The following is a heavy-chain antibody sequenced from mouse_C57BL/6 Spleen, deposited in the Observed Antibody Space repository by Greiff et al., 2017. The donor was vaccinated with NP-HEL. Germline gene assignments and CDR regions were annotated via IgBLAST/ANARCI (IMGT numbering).Heavy chain of an antibody. V-gene: IGHV1-74*01. J-gene: IGHJ4*01. Sequence: VQLVESGAELVKPGASVKVSCKASGYTFTSYWMHWVKQRPGQGLEWIGRIHPSDSDTNYNQKFKGKATLTVDKSSSTAYMQLSSLTSEDSAVYYCAIPPITTVVATRYYYAMDYWGQGTSVTVSS. CDR2: IHPSDSDT. CDR3: AIPPITTVVATRYYYAMDY. CDR1: GYTFTSYW. D-gene: IGHD1-1*01.